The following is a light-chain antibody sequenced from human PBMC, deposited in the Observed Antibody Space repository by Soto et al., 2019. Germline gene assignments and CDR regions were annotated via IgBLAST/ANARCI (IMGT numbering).Light chain of an antibody. V-gene: IGKV3-20*01. CDR2: GVS. CDR3: QQYGAFWT. Sequence: EIVLTQSPGTLSLSPGERAILSCRASQSVDSRYFGWYQQRPGQPPRLLLYGVSTRATGIPDRFSGSGSGTEFILTISRLDPDDFAVYYCQQYGAFWTFGQGTKV. CDR1: QSVDSRY. J-gene: IGKJ1*01.